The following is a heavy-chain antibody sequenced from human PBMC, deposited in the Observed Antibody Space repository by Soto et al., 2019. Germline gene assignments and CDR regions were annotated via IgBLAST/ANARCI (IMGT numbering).Heavy chain of an antibody. J-gene: IGHJ6*02. D-gene: IGHD2-15*01. CDR3: AREGWPLLQTGMDV. CDR2: ISSSNRTI. V-gene: IGHV3-48*02. Sequence: GGSLRLSCAAFGFTFRSYSMNWVRQAPGKGLEWVSYISSSNRTINYADSVKGRFIISRDNAKNSLYLQMHSLRDEDTAVYYCAREGWPLLQTGMDVWGQGTTVTVSS. CDR1: GFTFRSYS.